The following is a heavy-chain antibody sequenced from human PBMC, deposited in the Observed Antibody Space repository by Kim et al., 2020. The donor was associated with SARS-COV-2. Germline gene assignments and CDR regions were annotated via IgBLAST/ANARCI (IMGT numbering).Heavy chain of an antibody. J-gene: IGHJ5*02. Sequence: GGSLRLSCAASGFTFDDYAMHWVRQAPGKGLEWVSLISGDGGSTYYADSVKGRFTISRDKSKNSLYLQMNSLRTEDTALYYCAKDMGIAAAGWFDPWGQGTLVTVSS. V-gene: IGHV3-43*02. CDR1: GFTFDDYA. CDR3: AKDMGIAAAGWFDP. CDR2: ISGDGGST. D-gene: IGHD6-13*01.